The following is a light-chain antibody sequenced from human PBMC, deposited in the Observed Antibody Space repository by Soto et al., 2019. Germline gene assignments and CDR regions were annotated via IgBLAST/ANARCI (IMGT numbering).Light chain of an antibody. V-gene: IGKV3-20*01. CDR1: QSVNNDY. CDR2: GAS. J-gene: IGKJ4*01. Sequence: ETVLTQSPGTLSLSPGERATLSCRATQSVNNDYLAWYQQRPGLAPWLLIFGASGRATGIPDRFSGSGSGTDFTLTISRLEPEDFAIYYCQQYGTSPLTFGGGTKVEIK. CDR3: QQYGTSPLT.